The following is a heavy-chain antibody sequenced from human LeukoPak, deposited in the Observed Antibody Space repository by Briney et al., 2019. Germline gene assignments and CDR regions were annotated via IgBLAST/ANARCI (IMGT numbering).Heavy chain of an antibody. V-gene: IGHV3-48*04. CDR1: GFTFSSYA. CDR3: ATVDTGNYYYYGMDV. CDR2: ISSSSSTI. Sequence: PGGSLRLSCAASGFTFSSYAMSWVRQAPGKGLEWVSYISSSSSTIYYADSVKGRFTISRDNAKNSLYLQMNSLRAEDTAVYYCATVDTGNYYYYGMDVWGQGTTVTVSS. D-gene: IGHD5-18*01. J-gene: IGHJ6*02.